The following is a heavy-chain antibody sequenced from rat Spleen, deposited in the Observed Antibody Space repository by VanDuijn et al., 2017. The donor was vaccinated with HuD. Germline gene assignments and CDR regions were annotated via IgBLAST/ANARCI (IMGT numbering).Heavy chain of an antibody. Sequence: EVQLVESGGGLVQPGRSMKLSCAASGVTFSNYYMACVRQAPTKGLEWVASISTGGGNTYYRDSVKGRFTISRDNAKSTLYLQMDSLRSEDTATYYCARQKGALDYWGQGIMVTVSS. V-gene: IGHV5-25*01. J-gene: IGHJ2*01. CDR3: ARQKGALDY. CDR1: GVTFSNYY. CDR2: ISTGGGNT. D-gene: IGHD3-2*01.